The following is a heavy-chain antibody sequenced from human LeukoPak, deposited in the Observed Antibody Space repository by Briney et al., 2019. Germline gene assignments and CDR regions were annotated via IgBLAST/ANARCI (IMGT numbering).Heavy chain of an antibody. Sequence: GGSLRLSCAASGFAFSSYSMNWVRLAPGKGLEWVSYISRSSSILYYADSVKGRFTISRDNAKNSLYLQMNSLRDEDTAVYYCARDHSSSWTFDYWGQGTLVTASS. CDR3: ARDHSSSWTFDY. J-gene: IGHJ4*02. D-gene: IGHD6-13*01. V-gene: IGHV3-48*02. CDR2: ISRSSSIL. CDR1: GFAFSSYS.